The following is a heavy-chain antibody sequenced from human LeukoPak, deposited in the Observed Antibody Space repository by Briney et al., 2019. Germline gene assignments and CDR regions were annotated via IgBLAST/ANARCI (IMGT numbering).Heavy chain of an antibody. CDR1: GFTFNSYA. D-gene: IGHD6-25*01. J-gene: IGHJ4*02. CDR3: AKDLRVYSSAH. Sequence: GGSLRLSCAASGFTFNSYAMSWVRQAPGKGLEWVSAISGSGGSTYYADSVKGRFTISRDNSKNPLYLQMSSLRAEDTAVYCCAKDLRVYSSAHWGQGTLVTVSS. CDR2: ISGSGGST. V-gene: IGHV3-23*01.